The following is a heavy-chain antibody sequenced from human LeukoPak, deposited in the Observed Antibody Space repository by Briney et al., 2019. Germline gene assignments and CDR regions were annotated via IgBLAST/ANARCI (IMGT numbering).Heavy chain of an antibody. D-gene: IGHD6-13*01. CDR2: IYYSGST. V-gene: IGHV4-39*07. CDR1: GGSISSSSYY. CDR3: ATSGYSSSWNPYYYYYYVDV. Sequence: SETLSLTCTVSGGSISSSSYYWGWIRQPPGKGLEWIGSIYYSGSTYYNPSLKSRVTISVDTSKNQFSLKLSSVTAADTAVYYCATSGYSSSWNPYYYYYYVDVWGKGTTVTVSS. J-gene: IGHJ6*03.